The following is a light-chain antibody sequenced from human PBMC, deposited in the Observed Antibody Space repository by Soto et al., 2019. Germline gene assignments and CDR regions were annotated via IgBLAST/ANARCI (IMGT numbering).Light chain of an antibody. V-gene: IGKV3-20*01. CDR1: QSVSSSY. CDR2: GTS. Sequence: EVVLTQSPGTLSLSPGERATLSCMASQSVSSSYLAWYQQKPGQAPRLLIYGTSSRATGIPDRFSGSGSGTDFTLTISRLEPEDFAVYYCQQYGSSSWTFGQGTMV. CDR3: QQYGSSSWT. J-gene: IGKJ1*01.